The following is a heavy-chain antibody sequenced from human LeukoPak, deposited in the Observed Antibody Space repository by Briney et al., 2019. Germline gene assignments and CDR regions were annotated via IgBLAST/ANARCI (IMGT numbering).Heavy chain of an antibody. J-gene: IGHJ4*02. CDR1: GFTFSSYG. CDR2: ISGSGGNT. D-gene: IGHD6-13*01. V-gene: IGHV3-23*01. CDR3: AKSSGSSNWYEFDY. Sequence: GSLRLSCAASGFTFSSYGMSWVRQAPGKGLEWVSSISGSGGNTNYADSVKGRFTISRDNSKNTLYLQMNSLRAEDTAVYYCAKSSGSSNWYEFDYWGQGTLVTVSS.